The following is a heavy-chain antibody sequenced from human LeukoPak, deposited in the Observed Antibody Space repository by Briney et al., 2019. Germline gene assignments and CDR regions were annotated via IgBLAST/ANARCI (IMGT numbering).Heavy chain of an antibody. V-gene: IGHV3-30*04. CDR2: ISYDGSNK. Sequence: HPGGSLRLSCAASGFTFSSYAMHWVRQAPGKGLEWVAVISYDGSNKYYADSVKGRFTISRDNSKNTLYLQMNSLRAEDTAVYYCARETTVTTVPFDCWGQGTLVTVSS. CDR1: GFTFSSYA. D-gene: IGHD4-17*01. CDR3: ARETTVTTVPFDC. J-gene: IGHJ4*02.